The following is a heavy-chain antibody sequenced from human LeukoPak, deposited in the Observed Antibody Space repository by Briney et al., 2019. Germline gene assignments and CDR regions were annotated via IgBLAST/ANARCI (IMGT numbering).Heavy chain of an antibody. D-gene: IGHD2-2*01. J-gene: IGHJ4*02. CDR2: IRYDGSNK. V-gene: IGHV3-30*02. Sequence: GGSLRLSCAASGFTFSSYGMHWVRQAPGKGLERVAFIRYDGSNKYYADSVKGRFTISRDNSKNTLYLQMNSLRAEDTAVYYCARDPTFVVVPAASFDYWGQGTLVTVSS. CDR3: ARDPTFVVVPAASFDY. CDR1: GFTFSSYG.